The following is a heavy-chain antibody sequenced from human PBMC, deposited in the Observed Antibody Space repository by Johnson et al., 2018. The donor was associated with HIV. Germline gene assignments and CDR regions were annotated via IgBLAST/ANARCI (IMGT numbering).Heavy chain of an antibody. V-gene: IGHV3-13*01. CDR2: IGTAGDT. CDR3: ASISLGAFDI. CDR1: GFTFSSYD. Sequence: VQLVESGGDLVQPGGSLRLSCAASGFTFSSYDMHWVRQVRGKGLEWVSGIGTAGDTYYPGSVKGRFTISRENAKNSLYLQMGSLRAEDMAVYFCASISLGAFDIWGQGTLVTVSS. J-gene: IGHJ3*02.